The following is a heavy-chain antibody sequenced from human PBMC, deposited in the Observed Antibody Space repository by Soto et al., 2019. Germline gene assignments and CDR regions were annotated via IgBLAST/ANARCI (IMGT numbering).Heavy chain of an antibody. V-gene: IGHV1-18*01. Sequence: APVKVSCKPFGYTFSYYGITWVLQAPGQPLEWLGWISLYSDGTNYAQKFQGRVSMTTDTSTTTAYMELRSLRSDDTAVYYCARVVPGAEAWFGPWGQGTLVTVSS. CDR3: ARVVPGAEAWFGP. CDR2: ISLYSDGT. J-gene: IGHJ5*02. D-gene: IGHD2-2*01. CDR1: GYTFSYYG.